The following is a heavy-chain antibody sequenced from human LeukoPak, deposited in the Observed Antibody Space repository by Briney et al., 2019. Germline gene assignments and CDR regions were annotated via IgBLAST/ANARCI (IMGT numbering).Heavy chain of an antibody. CDR2: INHSGST. D-gene: IGHD2-2*01. CDR3: ARVVGVVVVPAAMLRDYYYYMDV. Sequence: PSETLSLTCAVYGGSFSGYYWSWIRQPPGKGLEWIGEINHSGSTNYNPSLKSRVTISVDTSKNQFSLKLSSVTAADTAVYYCARVVGVVVVPAAMLRDYYYYMDVWGKGTTVTVSS. CDR1: GGSFSGYY. J-gene: IGHJ6*03. V-gene: IGHV4-34*01.